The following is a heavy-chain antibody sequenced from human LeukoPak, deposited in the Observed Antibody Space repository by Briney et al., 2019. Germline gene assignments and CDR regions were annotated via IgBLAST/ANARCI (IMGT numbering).Heavy chain of an antibody. CDR1: GGTVSSYY. CDR3: ARSWIRLGYFDN. CDR2: IYYSGRT. D-gene: IGHD5-18*01. Sequence: TTSETLSPTCTASGGTVSSYYWSWIRQPPGKGLEWIGYIYYSGRTNYNPSLKSRVTISVGPSKNQFSLTLGPADGAGTGVYYCARSWIRLGYFDNLGQGTLVTVSS. V-gene: IGHV4-59*08. J-gene: IGHJ4*02.